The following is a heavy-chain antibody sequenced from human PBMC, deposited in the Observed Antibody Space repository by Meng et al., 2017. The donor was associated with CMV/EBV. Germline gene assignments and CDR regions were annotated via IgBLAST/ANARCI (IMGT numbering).Heavy chain of an antibody. Sequence: GESLKISCAASGFTFSSYSMTWVRQAPGRGLEWVSSISSTSSYLYYADSVQGRFTISRDNAKNSLYLQMNSLRAEDTAVYYCARDRQWLRFLWSYGMDVWGQGTTVTVSS. V-gene: IGHV3-21*01. J-gene: IGHJ6*02. CDR1: GFTFSSYS. CDR2: ISSTSSYL. D-gene: IGHD5-12*01. CDR3: ARDRQWLRFLWSYGMDV.